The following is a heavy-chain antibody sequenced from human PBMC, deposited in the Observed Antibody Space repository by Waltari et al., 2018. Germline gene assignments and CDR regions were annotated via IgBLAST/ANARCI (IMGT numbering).Heavy chain of an antibody. CDR2: INSDGSST. CDR1: GFTFSSYW. V-gene: IGHV3-74*01. D-gene: IGHD6-13*01. Sequence: EVQLVESGGGLVQPGGSLRLSCAASGFTFSSYWMHWVRPAPGKGLVWVSRINSDGSSTSYADSVKGRFTISRDNAKNTLYLQMNSLRAEDTAVYYCARDQNSRPYYYGMDVWGQGTTVTVSS. J-gene: IGHJ6*02. CDR3: ARDQNSRPYYYGMDV.